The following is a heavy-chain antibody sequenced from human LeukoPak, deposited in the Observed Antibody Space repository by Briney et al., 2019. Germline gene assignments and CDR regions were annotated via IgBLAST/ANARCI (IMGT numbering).Heavy chain of an antibody. Sequence: SETLSLTCTVSGGSISSGGYYWSWIRQHPGKGLEWIGYIYYSGSTYYNPSLKSRVTISVDTSKNQFSLKLSSVTAADTAVYYCASDGYSSSWYVYWGQGTLVTVSS. D-gene: IGHD6-13*01. J-gene: IGHJ4*02. V-gene: IGHV4-31*03. CDR2: IYYSGST. CDR3: ASDGYSSSWYVY. CDR1: GGSISSGGYY.